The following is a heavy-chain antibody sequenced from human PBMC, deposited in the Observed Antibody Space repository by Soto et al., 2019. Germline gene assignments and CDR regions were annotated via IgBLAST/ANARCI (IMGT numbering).Heavy chain of an antibody. J-gene: IGHJ5*02. CDR1: GFTFSNYA. CDR3: AKDGYGDIINWFDP. D-gene: IGHD4-17*01. Sequence: EVQLLESGGGLVQPGGSLRLSCAASGFTFSNYAMTWVRQAPGKGLEWVSAISGGATYYAASVKGRFTISRDDSKNTLYLQMNSLRPEDTALYYCAKDGYGDIINWFDPWGQGTLVTVSS. CDR2: ISGGAT. V-gene: IGHV3-23*01.